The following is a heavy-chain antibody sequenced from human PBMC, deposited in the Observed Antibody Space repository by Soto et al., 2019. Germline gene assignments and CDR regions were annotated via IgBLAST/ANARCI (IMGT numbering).Heavy chain of an antibody. Sequence: GGSLRLSCEASGFTFSGFDMHWVRQPTGKGLEWVSTIGAAGDTYYAVSVKGRFTISRDNAKNSLSLQMNSLRAGDTAVYFCARGQEVGAHFFDSWGQGTQVTVSS. D-gene: IGHD2-15*01. J-gene: IGHJ4*02. CDR2: IGAAGDT. CDR1: GFTFSGFD. V-gene: IGHV3-13*01. CDR3: ARGQEVGAHFFDS.